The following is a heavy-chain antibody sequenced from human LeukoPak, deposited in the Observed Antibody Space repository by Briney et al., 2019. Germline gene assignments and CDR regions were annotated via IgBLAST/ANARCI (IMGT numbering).Heavy chain of an antibody. CDR1: GGSISGDY. V-gene: IGHV4-39*01. D-gene: IGHD1-26*01. J-gene: IGHJ4*02. Sequence: SETLSPTCTVSGGSISGDYWAWIRQPPGKGLEWIGNVYYSGSTYYNPSLKSRVTISVDTSKKQFSLKLTSVTAADTAVYYCARRYTGSSKSDYWGQGALVTVSS. CDR2: VYYSGST. CDR3: ARRYTGSSKSDY.